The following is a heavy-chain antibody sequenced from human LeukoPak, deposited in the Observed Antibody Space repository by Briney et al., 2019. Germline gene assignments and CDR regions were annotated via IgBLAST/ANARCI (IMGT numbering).Heavy chain of an antibody. CDR3: ARANFLYCSSTTCLFDY. J-gene: IGHJ4*02. V-gene: IGHV1-2*02. CDR2: INPNDGDT. Sequence: ASVKVSCKASGYTFTDYYMHWVRQAPGQGFEWMGWINPNDGDTNYAQKFQGKVTMTRDTSISTAHMEVSRLRSDDTAVYYCARANFLYCSSTTCLFDYWGQGTLVTVSS. CDR1: GYTFTDYY. D-gene: IGHD2-2*01.